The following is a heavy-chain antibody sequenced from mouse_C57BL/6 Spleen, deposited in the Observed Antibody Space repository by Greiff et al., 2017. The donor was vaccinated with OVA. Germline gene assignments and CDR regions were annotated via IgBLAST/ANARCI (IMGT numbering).Heavy chain of an antibody. CDR2: IDPSDSNT. CDR3: ARGDYYGSSYTAHAMDY. D-gene: IGHD1-1*01. J-gene: IGHJ4*01. Sequence: QVQLQQPGAELVMPGASVKLSCKASGYTFTSYWMHWVKQRPGQGLEWIGEIDPSDSNTNYNQKFKGKATLTVDKSSSTAYMQLSSLTSEDSAVYYCARGDYYGSSYTAHAMDYWGQGTSVTVSS. V-gene: IGHV1-69*01. CDR1: GYTFTSYW.